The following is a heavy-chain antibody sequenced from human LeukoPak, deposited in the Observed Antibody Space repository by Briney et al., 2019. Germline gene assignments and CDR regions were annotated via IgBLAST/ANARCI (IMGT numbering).Heavy chain of an antibody. CDR1: GGSISSGGYY. Sequence: SQTLSLTCTVSGGSISSGGYYWSWIRQPPGKGLEWIGYIYHSGSTYYNPSLKSRVTISVDRSKNQFSLELSSVTAADTAVYYCARTDIYYPYDTFDIWGQGTMVTVSS. D-gene: IGHD1-26*01. CDR2: IYHSGST. V-gene: IGHV4-30-2*01. CDR3: ARTDIYYPYDTFDI. J-gene: IGHJ3*02.